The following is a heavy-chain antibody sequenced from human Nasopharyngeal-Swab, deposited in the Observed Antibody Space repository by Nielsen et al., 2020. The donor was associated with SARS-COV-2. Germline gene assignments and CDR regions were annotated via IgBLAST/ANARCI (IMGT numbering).Heavy chain of an antibody. V-gene: IGHV4-31*02. CDR2: IYYSGST. Sequence: LRLSCTVSGGSISSGGYYWSWISQHPGKGLEWIGYIYYSGSTFYNPSLKSRVTVSVDTSKNQFFLKLYSVTAADTAMYYCARWGPTTVVQRERFDYWGLGTLVTVSS. CDR1: GGSISSGGYY. D-gene: IGHD4-23*01. J-gene: IGHJ4*02. CDR3: ARWGPTTVVQRERFDY.